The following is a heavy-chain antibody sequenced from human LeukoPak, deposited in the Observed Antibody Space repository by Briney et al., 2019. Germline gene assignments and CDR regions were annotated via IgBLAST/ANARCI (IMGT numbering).Heavy chain of an antibody. CDR1: GFTFSSYG. J-gene: IGHJ4*02. CDR2: IWYDGSNE. Sequence: PGRSLRLSCAASGFTFSSYGMHWVRQAPGKGLEWVAVIWYDGSNEYYADSVKGRFTISRDNSKNTLYLQMNSLRAEDTAVYYCARERRDYNTPRHFDYWGQGTLVTVSS. CDR3: ARERRDYNTPRHFDY. D-gene: IGHD3-22*01. V-gene: IGHV3-33*01.